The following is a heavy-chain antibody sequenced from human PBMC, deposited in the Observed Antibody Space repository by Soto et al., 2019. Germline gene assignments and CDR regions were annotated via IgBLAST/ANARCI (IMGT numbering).Heavy chain of an antibody. V-gene: IGHV1-18*01. CDR1: GYTFTSYG. D-gene: IGHD3-10*01. CDR3: ARLYYYGSGSYYNENWFDP. CDR2: ISAYNGNT. J-gene: IGHJ5*02. Sequence: ASVKVSCKASGYTFTSYGISWVRQAPGQGLEWMGWISAYNGNTNYAQKLQGRVTMTTDTSTSTAYMELRSLRSDDTAVYYCARLYYYGSGSYYNENWFDPWGQGTLVTVS.